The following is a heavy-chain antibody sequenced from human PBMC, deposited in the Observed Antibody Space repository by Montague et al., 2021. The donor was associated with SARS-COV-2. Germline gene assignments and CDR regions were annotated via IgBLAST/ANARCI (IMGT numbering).Heavy chain of an antibody. Sequence: SETLSLTCTVSGASIVRSTYYWGWIRQPPGNYLEWIGTIYYSGTTHYNPSLRSRVTISLDTSKNQVSLRLTSVTAADTAFYYCGSDTTAYFRFDYWGRGTLISVSS. CDR2: IYYSGTT. D-gene: IGHD3-9*01. V-gene: IGHV4-39*07. CDR3: GSDTTAYFRFDY. J-gene: IGHJ4*02. CDR1: GASIVRSTYY.